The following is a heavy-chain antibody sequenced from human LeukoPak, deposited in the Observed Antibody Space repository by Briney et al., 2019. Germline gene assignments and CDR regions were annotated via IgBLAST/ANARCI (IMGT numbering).Heavy chain of an antibody. CDR3: AKGIVATIPPLYLDY. D-gene: IGHD5-12*01. CDR2: ISGSGGST. J-gene: IGHJ4*02. V-gene: IGHV3-23*01. Sequence: GGSLRLSCAASGFTFSSYAMSWVRQAPGKGPEWVSAISGSGGSTYYADSVKGRFTISRDNSKNTLYLQMNSLRAEDTAVYYCAKGIVATIPPLYLDYWGQGTLVTVSS. CDR1: GFTFSSYA.